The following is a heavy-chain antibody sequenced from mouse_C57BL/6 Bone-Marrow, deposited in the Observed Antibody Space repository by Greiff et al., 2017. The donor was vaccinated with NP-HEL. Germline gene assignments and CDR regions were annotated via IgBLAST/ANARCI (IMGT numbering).Heavy chain of an antibody. V-gene: IGHV1-69*01. D-gene: IGHD3-2*02. CDR3: ASRRLYLDY. J-gene: IGHJ2*01. CDR2: IDPSDSYT. Sequence: QVQLQQPGAELVMPGASVKLSCKASGYTFTSYWMHWVKQRPGQGLEWIGEIDPSDSYTNYKPKFKGKSTLTVDTSSSTADMQLSGLTSKDSAVYYCASRRLYLDYWGKGTTLTVSS. CDR1: GYTFTSYW.